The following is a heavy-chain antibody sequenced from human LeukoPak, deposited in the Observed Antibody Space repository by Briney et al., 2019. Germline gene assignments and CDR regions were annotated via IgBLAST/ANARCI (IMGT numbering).Heavy chain of an antibody. CDR2: IDSDGSNT. D-gene: IGHD4-17*01. CDR1: GFTFNNYW. CDR3: ARDDYGDYYFDY. Sequence: PGGSLRLSCAASGFTFNNYWMHWVRHAPGKGLVWVSRIDSDGSNTNYADSVKGRFTVSRDNAKNTLYLQTNGLRAEDTAVYYCARDDYGDYYFDYWGQGTLVTVSS. J-gene: IGHJ4*02. V-gene: IGHV3-74*01.